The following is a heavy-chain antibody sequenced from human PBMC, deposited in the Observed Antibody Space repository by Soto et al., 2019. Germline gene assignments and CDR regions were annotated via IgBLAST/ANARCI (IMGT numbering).Heavy chain of an antibody. CDR3: ARVAGSGWYDA. Sequence: LSLTCSVSGGSMSEYFWSWIRQSPGKGLEWIGYIYYLGSTDYNPSLKSRVTISVDTSKRQFSLRLTSVTAADTAVYYCARVAGSGWYDAWGQGTLVTVSS. J-gene: IGHJ5*02. D-gene: IGHD6-19*01. CDR2: IYYLGST. V-gene: IGHV4-59*12. CDR1: GGSMSEYF.